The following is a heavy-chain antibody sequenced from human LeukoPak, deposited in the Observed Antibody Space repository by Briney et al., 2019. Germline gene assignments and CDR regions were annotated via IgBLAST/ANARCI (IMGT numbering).Heavy chain of an antibody. V-gene: IGHV4-59*08. J-gene: IGHJ5*02. CDR1: NGSISPHY. D-gene: IGHD3-10*01. CDR3: VGFGSRNWFDP. CDR2: IYYSGST. Sequence: SATLSLTCTVSNGSISPHYWSWIRQPPHKGLEWIGYIYYSGSTNYNPSLKSRVTISVDTSKNQFSLKLSSVTAADTAVYYCVGFGSRNWFDPWGQGTLVTVSS.